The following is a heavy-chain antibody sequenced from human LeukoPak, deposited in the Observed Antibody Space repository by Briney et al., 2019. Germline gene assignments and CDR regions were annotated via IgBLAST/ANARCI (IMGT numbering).Heavy chain of an antibody. CDR2: INHSGST. D-gene: IGHD3-16*01. V-gene: IGHV4-34*01. CDR3: ARDSGVYYDYVWGIREAFDI. Sequence: SETLSLTCAVYGGSFSGYYWSWTRQPPGKGLEWIGEINHSGSTNYNPSLKSRVTISVDTSKNQFSLKLSSVTAADTAVYYCARDSGVYYDYVWGIREAFDIWGQGTMVTVSS. CDR1: GGSFSGYY. J-gene: IGHJ3*02.